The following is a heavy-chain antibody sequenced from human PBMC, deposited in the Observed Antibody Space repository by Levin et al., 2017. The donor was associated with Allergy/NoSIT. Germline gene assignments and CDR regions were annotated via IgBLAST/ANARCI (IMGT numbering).Heavy chain of an antibody. Sequence: RGESLKISCEGSGYNFNSYWIGWVRQKPGKGLEWVAFMYPGDSEPKYSPSFQGRVTISADKSTRTAYMQWSSLKASDTAMYYCATYGSGSYFDYYFDHWGQGTLVTVSS. CDR2: MYPGDSEP. CDR3: ATYGSGSYFDYYFDH. J-gene: IGHJ4*02. V-gene: IGHV5-51*01. D-gene: IGHD3-10*01. CDR1: GYNFNSYW.